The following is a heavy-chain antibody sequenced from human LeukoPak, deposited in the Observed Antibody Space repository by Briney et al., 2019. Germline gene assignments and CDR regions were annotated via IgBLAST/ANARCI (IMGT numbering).Heavy chain of an antibody. J-gene: IGHJ4*02. CDR1: GFTLSDYY. V-gene: IGHV3-11*01. D-gene: IGHD3-22*01. CDR3: ARNRYYHDSSGYSN. Sequence: GGSLRLSCAASGFTLSDYYMSWVRQAPGKGLEWVSYISSRGSTIYYADSVKGRFTISRDNAKNSVYLQMNSLRAEDTAVYYCARNRYYHDSSGYSNWGQGTLVTVSS. CDR2: ISSRGSTI.